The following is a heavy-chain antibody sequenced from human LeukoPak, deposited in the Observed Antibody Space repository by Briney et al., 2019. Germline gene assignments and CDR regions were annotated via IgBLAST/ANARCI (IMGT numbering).Heavy chain of an antibody. CDR1: XVXISSXY. J-gene: IGHJ5*02. D-gene: IGHD2-2*01. CDR2: XXTSGST. V-gene: IGHV4-4*07. Sequence: SLXCXXSXVXISSXYWXWVRQPGGKXLEXXXXXXTSGSTNYNPSLKSRVTMAGDTSKNQFSLKLRSVTAADTAVYYCARDLAFRRGPYQLPLKGWFDPWGQGTLVTVSS. CDR3: ARDLAFRRGPYQLPLKGWFDP.